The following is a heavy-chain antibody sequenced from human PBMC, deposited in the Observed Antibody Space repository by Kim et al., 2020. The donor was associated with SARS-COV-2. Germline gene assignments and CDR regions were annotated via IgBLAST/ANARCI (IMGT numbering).Heavy chain of an antibody. CDR1: GFTFTTYG. CDR2: ITINGGST. J-gene: IGHJ4*02. Sequence: GGSLRLSCAASGFTFTTYGMSWVRQAPGKGLEWVSSITINGGSTYYVDSVKGRFTISRDNSRNTIYLQMNSLRAEDTAVYYCVVGSYSLGVYWGQGTLVTVSS. V-gene: IGHV3-23*01. D-gene: IGHD1-26*01. CDR3: VVGSYSLGVY.